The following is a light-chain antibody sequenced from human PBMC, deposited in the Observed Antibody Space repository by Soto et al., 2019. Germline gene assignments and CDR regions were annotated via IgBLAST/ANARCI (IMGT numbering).Light chain of an antibody. J-gene: IGLJ1*01. Sequence: QSALPQPASVSGSPGQSITISCTGTSSDVGGYNFVSWYQQHPGKAPKLMIYEVSNRPSGVSNRFSASKSGNTASLTISGLQAEDEADYYCSSYTSSSTLLYVFGTGTKVTVL. V-gene: IGLV2-14*01. CDR3: SSYTSSSTLLYV. CDR2: EVS. CDR1: SSDVGGYNF.